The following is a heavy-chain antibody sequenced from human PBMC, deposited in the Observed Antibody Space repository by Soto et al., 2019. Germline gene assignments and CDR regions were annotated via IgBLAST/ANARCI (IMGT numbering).Heavy chain of an antibody. Sequence: SVKVSCKASGDTFSSYAISCVRQAPGQGLEWMGGIIPIFGTANYAQKFQGRVTITADESTSTAYMELSSLRSEDTAVYYCARNSGGGSYLVFHYYYGMDVWGQGTTVTVSS. CDR3: ARNSGGGSYLVFHYYYGMDV. D-gene: IGHD1-26*01. J-gene: IGHJ6*02. V-gene: IGHV1-69*13. CDR2: IIPIFGTA. CDR1: GDTFSSYA.